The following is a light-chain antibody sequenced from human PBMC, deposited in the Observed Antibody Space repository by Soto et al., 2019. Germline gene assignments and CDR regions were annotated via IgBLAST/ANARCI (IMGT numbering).Light chain of an antibody. J-gene: IGLJ2*01. Sequence: QSVLTQPPSASATPGQRITISCFGSSSNIGSNYGYWYQQLPGTAPKLLISRDDERPSGVPDRFSGSKSGTSASLAISGVRSEDEADYYCAAWDDSLSAVVFGGGTKLTVL. CDR2: RDD. V-gene: IGLV1-47*01. CDR1: SSNIGSNY. CDR3: AAWDDSLSAVV.